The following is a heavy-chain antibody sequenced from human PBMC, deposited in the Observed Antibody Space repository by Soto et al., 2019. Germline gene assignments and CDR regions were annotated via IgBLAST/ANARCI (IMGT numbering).Heavy chain of an antibody. CDR2: ISTHDGNT. V-gene: IGHV1-18*04. Sequence: QVQLVQSGAEVKKPGASVKVSCKASGHTLTGYSMHWVRQAPGHGLEWMGWISTHDGNTNYAQKLQGRVTMTTDTSTSTAYMELKNLRSDDTAVYYCAVVGWPWGQGTLVTVSS. J-gene: IGHJ5*02. CDR1: GHTLTGYS. D-gene: IGHD1-26*01. CDR3: AVVGWP.